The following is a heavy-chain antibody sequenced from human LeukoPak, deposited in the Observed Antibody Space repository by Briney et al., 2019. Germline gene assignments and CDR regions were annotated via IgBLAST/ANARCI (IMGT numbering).Heavy chain of an antibody. CDR2: IYHSGRT. V-gene: IGHV4-38-2*02. CDR1: GYSISSGYY. Sequence: SETLSLTCTVSGYSISSGYYWGWIRQPPGKGLEWIGSIYHSGRTYYNPSLKSRVTMSVDMSTSQISLKLSSVTAADTAVYYCARAVGGDGSGSLWGPGTLVTVSS. CDR3: ARAVGGDGSGSL. D-gene: IGHD3-10*01. J-gene: IGHJ4*02.